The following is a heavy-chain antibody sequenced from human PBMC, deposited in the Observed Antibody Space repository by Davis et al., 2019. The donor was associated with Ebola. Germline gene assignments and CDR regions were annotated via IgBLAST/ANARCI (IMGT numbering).Heavy chain of an antibody. CDR2: ISGSGGTT. CDR3: ARDRRGLSYYYYYGMDV. CDR1: VITFSSYA. V-gene: IGHV3-23*01. Sequence: GGSLRLSCADSVITFSSYAMTWVRQAPGKGLEWVSAISGSGGTTYYAGSVKGRFTVSRDNSKKTLYLQMNSLRDEDTAVYYCARDRRGLSYYYYYGMDVWG. J-gene: IGHJ6*01. D-gene: IGHD3-16*01.